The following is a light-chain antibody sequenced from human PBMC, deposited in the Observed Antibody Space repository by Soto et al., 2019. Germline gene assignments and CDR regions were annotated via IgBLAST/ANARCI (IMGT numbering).Light chain of an antibody. CDR3: QQYSSSRT. CDR1: QSVSSTH. J-gene: IGKJ1*01. V-gene: IGKV3-20*01. Sequence: DIVLTQSPGTLSLSPGERAPLSCRASQSVSSTHLAWYQQNPGQATRLLIYGGSSRATGIPVRFSGSGSETDFTLIITRLEPEDFAVYYCQQYSSSRTFGQGTKVDNK. CDR2: GGS.